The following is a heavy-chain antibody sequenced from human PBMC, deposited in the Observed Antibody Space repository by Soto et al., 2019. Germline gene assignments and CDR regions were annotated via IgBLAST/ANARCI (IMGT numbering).Heavy chain of an antibody. J-gene: IGHJ4*02. D-gene: IGHD3-3*01. V-gene: IGHV3-23*01. CDR1: GFSFGSYA. CDR2: ISGSDGKT. CDR3: TRWSYLDY. Sequence: GGSLRLSCAASGFSFGSYALSWVRQAPGKGLEWVSTISGSDGKTFYADSVKGRFSISRDTSQSTLYLQMNSLRADDTAMYYCTRWSYLDYWGQGTRVTVSS.